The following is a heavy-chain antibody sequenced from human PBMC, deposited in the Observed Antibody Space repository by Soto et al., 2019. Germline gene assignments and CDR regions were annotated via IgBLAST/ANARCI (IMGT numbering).Heavy chain of an antibody. CDR3: VKDWTGSTCPCLDV. J-gene: IGHJ6*02. V-gene: IGHV3-23*01. D-gene: IGHD2-8*02. Sequence: EVHLLESGGGLVQPGGSLRLSCAASGFTFSSYAMAWVRQAPGKGPEWVATISGGDDTTYYADSVKGRFTISRDNFKNSLYLQMTGLRAQDTAIYYCVKDWTGSTCPCLDVWGQGTTVTVSS. CDR1: GFTFSSYA. CDR2: ISGGDDTT.